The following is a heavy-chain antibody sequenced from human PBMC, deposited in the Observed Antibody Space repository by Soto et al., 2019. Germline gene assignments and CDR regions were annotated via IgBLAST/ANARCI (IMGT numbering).Heavy chain of an antibody. CDR2: ISAYNGNT. D-gene: IGHD1-20*01. CDR3: ARPPRYNWKGDAFDI. J-gene: IGHJ3*02. Sequence: HVQLVQSGAEVKKPGASVKVSCKASGYTFTRYGISWVRQAPGQGLEWMGWISAYNGNTNYAQKLQGRVTMTTDTSTSTAYMELRSLRSDDTAVYYCARPPRYNWKGDAFDIWGQRTMVTVSS. V-gene: IGHV1-18*01. CDR1: GYTFTRYG.